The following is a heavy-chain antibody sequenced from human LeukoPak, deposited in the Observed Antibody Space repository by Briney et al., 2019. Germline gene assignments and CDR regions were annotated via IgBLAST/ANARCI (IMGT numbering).Heavy chain of an antibody. V-gene: IGHV3-11*03. CDR1: GFTFSDYS. D-gene: IGHD6-13*01. CDR2: ISRSGDYT. J-gene: IGHJ4*02. Sequence: PGGSLRLSCAASGFTFSDYSMNWIRQAPGKGLEWVTHISRSGDYTNYADSVKGRFTISRDIARNSLFLQMNSLRAEDTAVYYCARRGGSSRGSQGDDYWGQGTQVTVSS. CDR3: ARRGGSSRGSQGDDY.